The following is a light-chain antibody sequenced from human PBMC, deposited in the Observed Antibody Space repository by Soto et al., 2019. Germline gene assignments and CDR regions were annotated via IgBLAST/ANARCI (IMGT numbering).Light chain of an antibody. CDR1: QGISIY. V-gene: IGKV1-27*01. J-gene: IGKJ4*01. Sequence: DIQMTQSPSSLSASVGDRVTLTCRASQGISIYLAWYQQQPGKVPKLLIYAASTLQSGVPSRFSGSGSGTDFTLTISSLQPEDVATYYCQKYNSAPLTFGGGTKVEIK. CDR3: QKYNSAPLT. CDR2: AAS.